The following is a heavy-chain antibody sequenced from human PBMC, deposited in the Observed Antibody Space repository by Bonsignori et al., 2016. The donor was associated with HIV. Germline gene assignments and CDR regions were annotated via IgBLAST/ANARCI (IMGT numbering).Heavy chain of an antibody. J-gene: IGHJ4*02. V-gene: IGHV3-30-3*01. Sequence: WIRQPPGKGLEWVAVISYDGSNKYYADSVKGRFTISRDNSKNTLYLQMNSLRAEDTAVYYCRGGGYDSGGRFDYWGQGTLVTVSS. CDR3: RGGGYDSGGRFDY. D-gene: IGHD5-12*01. CDR2: ISYDGSNK.